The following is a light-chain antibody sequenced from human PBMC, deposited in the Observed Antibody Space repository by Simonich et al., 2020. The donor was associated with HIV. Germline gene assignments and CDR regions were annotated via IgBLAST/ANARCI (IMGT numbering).Light chain of an antibody. Sequence: NFMLTQPHSVSESPGKTVTISCTRSSGSIASNYVQWYQQRPGSSPTTVIYEDNQRPSGVPDRFSGSIDSSSNSASLTISGLKTEDEADYYCQSYDSGRDVVFGGGTKLTVL. J-gene: IGLJ2*01. CDR2: EDN. CDR1: SGSIASNY. V-gene: IGLV6-57*01. CDR3: QSYDSGRDVV.